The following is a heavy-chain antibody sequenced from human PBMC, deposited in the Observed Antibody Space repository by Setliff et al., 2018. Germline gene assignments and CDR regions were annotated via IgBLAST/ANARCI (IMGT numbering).Heavy chain of an antibody. CDR2: INHSGST. Sequence: PSETLSLTCAVYGGSFSNYYWSWIRQPPGKGLEWIGEINHSGSTNYKPSLESRVTISVETSKNQFSLRLSSVAAADTSVYYCARVFKVDCAGDGCDCYGARCYYFYMDVWGKGTTVTVSS. J-gene: IGHJ6*03. CDR3: ARVFKVDCAGDGCDCYGARCYYFYMDV. D-gene: IGHD2-21*01. V-gene: IGHV4-34*01. CDR1: GGSFSNYY.